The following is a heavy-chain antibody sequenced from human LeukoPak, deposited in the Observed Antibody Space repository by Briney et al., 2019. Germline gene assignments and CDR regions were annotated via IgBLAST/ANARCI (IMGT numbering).Heavy chain of an antibody. Sequence: SETLSLTRTVSGDSITSSSSYYWGWIGQPPGKGLEWIASISYSGKPYYNPSLNSRLTISLDTSKNRFSLKLSSVTAADTAVHFCARQEAGTALFGYWGEGTLVTVSS. CDR1: GDSITSSSSYY. CDR2: ISYSGKP. V-gene: IGHV4-39*01. D-gene: IGHD1-1*01. J-gene: IGHJ4*02. CDR3: ARQEAGTALFGY.